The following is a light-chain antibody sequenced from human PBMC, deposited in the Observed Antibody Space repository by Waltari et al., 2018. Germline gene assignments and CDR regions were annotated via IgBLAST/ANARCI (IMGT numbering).Light chain of an antibody. CDR2: WAS. J-gene: IGKJ3*01. Sequence: DIVMTQSPDSLAVSLGERATINCTSSQSVLHNSKNKNSLAWYQHKPGQPPKLLIYWASTRESGVPDRFSGSGSGTDFTLTISSLQAEDVAFYYCQQYYDTPFTFGPGTKVDIK. CDR1: QSVLHNSKNKNS. CDR3: QQYYDTPFT. V-gene: IGKV4-1*01.